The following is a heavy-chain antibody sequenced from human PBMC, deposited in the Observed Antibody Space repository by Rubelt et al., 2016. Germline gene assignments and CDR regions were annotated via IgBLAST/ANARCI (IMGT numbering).Heavy chain of an antibody. CDR1: GLSFSSYW. Sequence: EVQLVESGGGLVQPGGSLRLSCVASGLSFSSYWISWVRQVPGRGLEWVSAITGGGDTTHYTDSVRGRFTISRDNSMNTLWLQMNSLRAEDTAVYYCAKDHLSWGSSWPDWGQGTLVTVSS. CDR3: AKDHLSWGSSWPD. V-gene: IGHV3-23*04. CDR2: ITGGGDTT. J-gene: IGHJ4*02. D-gene: IGHD6-13*01.